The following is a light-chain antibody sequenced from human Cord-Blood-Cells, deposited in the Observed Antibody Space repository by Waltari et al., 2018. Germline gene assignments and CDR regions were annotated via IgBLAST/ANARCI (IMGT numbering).Light chain of an antibody. CDR1: SSDVGGYNY. CDR3: SSYTSSSIYV. Sequence: QSALTQPASVSGSPGQSITISCTGTSSDVGGYNYVSWYQQHPGKAPKLMIYDVSKRPSGVSNRFSGSKSGNTASLTISGLQAEDEADYYCSSYTSSSIYVFGTGTKLTVL. CDR2: DVS. V-gene: IGLV2-14*01. J-gene: IGLJ1*01.